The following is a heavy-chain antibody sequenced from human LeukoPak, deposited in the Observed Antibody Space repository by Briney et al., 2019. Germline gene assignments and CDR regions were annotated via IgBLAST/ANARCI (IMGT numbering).Heavy chain of an antibody. CDR1: GFTFSSYG. CDR3: AHPGIVVVPAAMNNPDY. CDR2: IRYDGSNK. V-gene: IGHV3-30*02. Sequence: PGGSLRLSFAASGFTFSSYGMHWVRQAPGKGLEWVAFIRYDGSNKYYADSVKGRFTISRDNSKNTLYLQMNSLRAEDTAVYYCAHPGIVVVPAAMNNPDYWGQGTLVTVSS. D-gene: IGHD2-2*01. J-gene: IGHJ4*02.